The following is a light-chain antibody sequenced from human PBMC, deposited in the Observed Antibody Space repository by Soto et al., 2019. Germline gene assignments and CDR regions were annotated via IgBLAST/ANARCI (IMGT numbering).Light chain of an antibody. V-gene: IGKV2-24*01. CDR2: KVS. J-gene: IGKJ1*01. Sequence: DIVMTQTPLSSPVTLGHAASISCRSSQSLLHSDGNTYLSWFQQKPGQPPRLLIYKVSDRFSGVPDRFSGSGAGTDFTLTISRVEAEDAGVYYCMQGTQSTWTFGQGTKVEIK. CDR1: QSLLHSDGNTY. CDR3: MQGTQSTWT.